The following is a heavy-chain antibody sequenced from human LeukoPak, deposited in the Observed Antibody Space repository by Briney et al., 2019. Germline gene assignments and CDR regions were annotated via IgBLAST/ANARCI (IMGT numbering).Heavy chain of an antibody. CDR3: ARGLTHYGDYDAY. J-gene: IGHJ4*02. Sequence: ASVKVSCNASGYTFTSYYMHWVRHAPGQGLEWMGIINPSGGSTSYAQKFQDRVAMTRDTSTSTVYMQLSSLRSEDTAVYYCARGLTHYGDYDAYWGQGTVVTVSS. D-gene: IGHD4-17*01. CDR1: GYTFTSYY. V-gene: IGHV1-46*01. CDR2: INPSGGST.